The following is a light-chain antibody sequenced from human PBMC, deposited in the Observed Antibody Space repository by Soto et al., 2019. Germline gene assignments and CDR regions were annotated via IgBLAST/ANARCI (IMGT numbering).Light chain of an antibody. CDR3: QQYDDSPGT. Sequence: EIVLTQSPGTLSLSPGERATLSCRASQSISSSYLAWYQQKPGQAPRLLIYGASNRATAIPDRFSGSGSGTDFTLTISRLEPEDSAVYYCQQYDDSPGTFGQGTKVEIK. V-gene: IGKV3-20*01. CDR2: GAS. J-gene: IGKJ1*01. CDR1: QSISSSY.